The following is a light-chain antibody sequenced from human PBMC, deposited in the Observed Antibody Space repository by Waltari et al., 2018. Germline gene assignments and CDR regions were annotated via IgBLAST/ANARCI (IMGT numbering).Light chain of an antibody. CDR2: AAS. J-gene: IGKJ4*01. CDR3: QQSFNRPPT. CDR1: QSISGY. V-gene: IGKV1-39*01. Sequence: DIDMTQSPSSLSASVGDRVTITCRASQSISGYLHWYQQKPGGAPRLMIFAASNLQSGVPSRFSGSGSGTDFTLTISSLQPEDFATYYCQQSFNRPPTFGGGTKVEVK.